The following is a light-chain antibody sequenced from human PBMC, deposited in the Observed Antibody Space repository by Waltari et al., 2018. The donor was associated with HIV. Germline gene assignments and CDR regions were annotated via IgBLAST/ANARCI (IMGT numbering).Light chain of an antibody. Sequence: QSALTQPRSVSGSPGQSVTIHCTGTSSDVGGYHYVSWYQQHPGKAPKLMIYDVSKRPSGVPDRFSGSKSGNTASLTISGLQAEDEADYYCCSYAGSYTYVFGTGTKVTVL. V-gene: IGLV2-11*01. CDR2: DVS. CDR3: CSYAGSYTYV. J-gene: IGLJ1*01. CDR1: SSDVGGYHY.